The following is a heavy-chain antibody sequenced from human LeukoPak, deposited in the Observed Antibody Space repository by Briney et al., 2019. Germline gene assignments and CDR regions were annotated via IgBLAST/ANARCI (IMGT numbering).Heavy chain of an antibody. CDR3: ARRRGYTDGLDH. Sequence: GESLKISCEGSGYSFTSYWIGWVRQMPGKGLEWMGIIYPGDSGTRYSPSFQGQVTISADKSTSTAFLQWNSLKASDTAIYYCARRRGYTDGLDHWGQGTLVTVSS. D-gene: IGHD5-18*01. V-gene: IGHV5-51*01. CDR2: IYPGDSGT. CDR1: GYSFTSYW. J-gene: IGHJ4*02.